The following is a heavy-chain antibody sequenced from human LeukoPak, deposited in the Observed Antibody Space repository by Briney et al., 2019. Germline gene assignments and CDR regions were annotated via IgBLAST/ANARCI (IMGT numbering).Heavy chain of an antibody. CDR2: INPNSGGT. Sequence: ASVKVSCKASGYTFTGYYMHWVRQAPGQGLEWMGWINPNSGGTDYAQKFQGRVTMTRDTSKNQFSLKLSSVTAADTAVYYCAIFYRSSSWFDYWGQGTLVTVSS. CDR3: AIFYRSSSWFDY. J-gene: IGHJ4*02. CDR1: GYTFTGYY. V-gene: IGHV1-2*02. D-gene: IGHD6-13*01.